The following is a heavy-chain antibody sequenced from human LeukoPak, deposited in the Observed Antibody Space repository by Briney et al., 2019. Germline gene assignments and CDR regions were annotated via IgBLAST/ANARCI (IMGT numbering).Heavy chain of an antibody. D-gene: IGHD2-2*01. V-gene: IGHV3-74*01. Sequence: GGSLRLSCAASGFTFSSYYMHWVRQVPGKGLVWVSRINGDESSTTYADSVKGRFTISRDNAKNTLYLQMNSLRAEDTAVYYCARDAGYCSSTSCYYYGMDVWGQGTTVTVSS. CDR3: ARDAGYCSSTSCYYYGMDV. J-gene: IGHJ6*02. CDR1: GFTFSSYY. CDR2: INGDESST.